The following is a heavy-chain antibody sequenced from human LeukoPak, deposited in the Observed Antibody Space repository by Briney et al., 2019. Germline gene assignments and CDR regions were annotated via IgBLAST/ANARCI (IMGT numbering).Heavy chain of an antibody. CDR3: ARDSPGYSSSWYEY. CDR2: ISAYNGNT. Sequence: ASVKVSCKASGYTFTSYGISWVRQAPGQGLEWMGWISAYNGNTNYAQKLQGRVTMTTDTSPSTAYMELRSLTSDDTAVYYCARDSPGYSSSWYEYWGQGTLVTVSP. D-gene: IGHD6-13*01. CDR1: GYTFTSYG. V-gene: IGHV1-18*01. J-gene: IGHJ4*02.